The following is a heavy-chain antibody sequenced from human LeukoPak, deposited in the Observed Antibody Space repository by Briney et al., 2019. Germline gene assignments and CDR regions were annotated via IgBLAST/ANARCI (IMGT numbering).Heavy chain of an antibody. CDR3: ARDGDIVVVPAAIDY. Sequence: ASVKVSCKASGYTFSKYDINWVRQATGQGLEWMGWMNPDSGNIGYAQKLQGRVTMTTDTSTSTAYMELRSLRSDDTAVYYCARDGDIVVVPAAIDYWGQGTLVTVSS. D-gene: IGHD2-2*01. CDR1: GYTFSKYD. CDR2: MNPDSGNI. J-gene: IGHJ4*02. V-gene: IGHV1-8*01.